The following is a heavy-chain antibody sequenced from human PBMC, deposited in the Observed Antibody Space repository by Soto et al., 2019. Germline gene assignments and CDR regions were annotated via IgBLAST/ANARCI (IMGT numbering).Heavy chain of an antibody. J-gene: IGHJ4*02. CDR2: ISYDGSNK. CDR1: GFTFSSYG. CDR3: AKEDGYCSSTSCPGFDY. D-gene: IGHD2-2*03. Sequence: GGSLRLSCAASGFTFSSYGMHWVRQAPGKGLEWVAVISYDGSNKYYADSVKGRFTISRDNSKNTLYLQMNSLRAEDTAVYYCAKEDGYCSSTSCPGFDYWGQGTLVTVSS. V-gene: IGHV3-30*18.